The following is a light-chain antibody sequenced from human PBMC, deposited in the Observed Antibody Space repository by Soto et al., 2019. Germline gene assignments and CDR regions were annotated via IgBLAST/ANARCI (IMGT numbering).Light chain of an antibody. CDR3: QQYNSISLLT. Sequence: DIQMTQSPSTLSASLGDRVTITCRASQSISNWLAWYQQKPGKAPKLLIYKASSLESGVPSRFSGSGSGTEFTLTISSLQPDDFATYYCQQYNSISLLTFGGGTKVDI. V-gene: IGKV1-5*03. CDR1: QSISNW. J-gene: IGKJ4*01. CDR2: KAS.